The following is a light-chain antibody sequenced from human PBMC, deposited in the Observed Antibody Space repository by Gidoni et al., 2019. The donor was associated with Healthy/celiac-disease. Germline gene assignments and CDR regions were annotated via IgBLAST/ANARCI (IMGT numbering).Light chain of an antibody. Sequence: QSALTQPRSVSGSPGQSVPISCTGTSSDVGGYNYVSWYQQHPGKAPKLMIYDVSKRPPGVPDRFSGSKSGNTASLTISGLQAEDEADYYCCSYAGIVVFGGGTKLTVL. CDR2: DVS. CDR1: SSDVGGYNY. CDR3: CSYAGIVV. J-gene: IGLJ2*01. V-gene: IGLV2-11*01.